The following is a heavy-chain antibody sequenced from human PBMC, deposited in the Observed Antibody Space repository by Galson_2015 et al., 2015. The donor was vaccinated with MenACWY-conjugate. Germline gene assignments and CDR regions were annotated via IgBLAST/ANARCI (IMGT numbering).Heavy chain of an antibody. D-gene: IGHD3-22*01. Sequence: QSGAEVKKPGESLKISCKGSGYSFTSYWIGWVRQMPGKGLEWMGIIYPGDSDTRYSPSFQGQVTISADKSISTAYLQWSSLKAMDTGMKYRGGQPCLGYYYDSSGHPDWGQGTLVTVSS. CDR3: GGQPCLGYYYDSSGHPD. V-gene: IGHV5-51*01. J-gene: IGHJ4*02. CDR2: IYPGDSDT. CDR1: GYSFTSYW.